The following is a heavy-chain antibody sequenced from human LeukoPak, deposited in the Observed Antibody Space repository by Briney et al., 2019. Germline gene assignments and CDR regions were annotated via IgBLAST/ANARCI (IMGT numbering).Heavy chain of an antibody. J-gene: IGHJ4*02. CDR1: GFTFSSYA. V-gene: IGHV3-23*01. CDR2: ISGSGDST. CDR3: AKDLSRGYARDYFDF. D-gene: IGHD5-12*01. Sequence: PGGSLRLSCTASGFTFSSYAMNWVRQAPGKRLEWVSIISGSGDSTYYADSAKGRFTISRDNSKNTLYLQMNSLRAEDTAVYYCAKDLSRGYARDYFDFWGQGTLVTVSS.